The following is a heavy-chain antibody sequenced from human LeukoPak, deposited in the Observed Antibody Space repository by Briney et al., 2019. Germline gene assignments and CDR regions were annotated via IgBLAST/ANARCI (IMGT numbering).Heavy chain of an antibody. CDR3: ARDFRAIVGATLD. CDR1: GFTFSSYW. D-gene: IGHD1-26*01. CDR2: IKQDGSEK. V-gene: IGHV3-7*01. J-gene: IGHJ4*02. Sequence: GGSLRLSCAASGFTFSSYWMSWVRQAPGKGLEWVANIKQDGSEKYYVDSVKGRFTISRDNAKNSLYLQMNSLRAEDTAVYYCARDFRAIVGATLDWGQGTLVTVSS.